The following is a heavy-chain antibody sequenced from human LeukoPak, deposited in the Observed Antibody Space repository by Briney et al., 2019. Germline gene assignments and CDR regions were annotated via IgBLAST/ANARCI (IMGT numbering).Heavy chain of an antibody. CDR2: ISYDGSNK. CDR1: GFTFSSYG. J-gene: IGHJ4*02. Sequence: PGGSLRLSCAASGFTFSSYGMHWVRQAPGKGLEWVAVISYDGSNKYYADSVKGRFTTSRDNSKNTLYLQMNSLRAEDTAVYYCAKSTFDDFWSGALDYWGQGTLVTVSS. CDR3: AKSTFDDFWSGALDY. D-gene: IGHD3-3*01. V-gene: IGHV3-30*18.